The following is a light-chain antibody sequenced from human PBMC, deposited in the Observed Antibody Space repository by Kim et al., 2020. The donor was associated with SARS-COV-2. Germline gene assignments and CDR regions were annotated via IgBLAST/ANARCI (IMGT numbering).Light chain of an antibody. CDR1: QDISNH. Sequence: DIQMTQSPSSLSASTGDRVTITCQASQDISNHLKWYQQKPGKAPKLLIYDASKLETGVPSRFSGSGTGTDFTFTISSLQPEDVDTYYCHQYHTDNSITFGRGTKVDIK. J-gene: IGKJ2*01. V-gene: IGKV1-33*01. CDR2: DAS. CDR3: HQYHTDNSIT.